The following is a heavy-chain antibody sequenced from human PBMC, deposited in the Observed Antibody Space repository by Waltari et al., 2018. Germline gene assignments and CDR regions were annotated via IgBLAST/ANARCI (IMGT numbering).Heavy chain of an antibody. D-gene: IGHD6-6*01. V-gene: IGHV3-48*03. Sequence: EVQLVESGGGLVQPGGSLRLSCVASGFTFSSYEMNWVRQGPGKGLEWVAYITGSGTTIFYAYSVKGRFTISRDNAKNSLYLQMSNRRAEDTAVYYCARVVGSSDLWGQGTLVTVSS. CDR1: GFTFSSYE. CDR2: ITGSGTTI. J-gene: IGHJ5*02. CDR3: ARVVGSSDL.